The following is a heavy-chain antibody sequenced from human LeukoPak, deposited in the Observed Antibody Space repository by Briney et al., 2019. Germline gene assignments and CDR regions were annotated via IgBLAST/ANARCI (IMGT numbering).Heavy chain of an antibody. V-gene: IGHV3-21*01. CDR1: GFTFSSYS. CDR3: ASRLRGDY. D-gene: IGHD5/OR15-5a*01. Sequence: GGSLRLSCVTSGFTFSSYSMNWVRQAPGKGLEWVSSISSSSSYIYYADSVKGRFTISRDNAKNSLYLQMNSLRAEDTAVYYCASRLRGDYWGQGTLVTVSS. CDR2: ISSSSSYI. J-gene: IGHJ4*02.